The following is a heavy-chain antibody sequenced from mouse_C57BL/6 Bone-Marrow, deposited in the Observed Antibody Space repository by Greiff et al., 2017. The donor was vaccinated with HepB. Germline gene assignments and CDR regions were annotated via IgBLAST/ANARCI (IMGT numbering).Heavy chain of an antibody. V-gene: IGHV1-76*01. J-gene: IGHJ3*01. CDR1: GYTFTDYY. D-gene: IGHD1-1*02. Sequence: VQLQQSGAELVRPGASVKLSCKASGYTFTDYYINWVKQRPGQGLEWIARIYPGSGNTYYNEKFKGKATLTAEKSSSTAYMQLSSLTSEDSAVYFCERGGFFAYWGQGTLVTVSA. CDR2: IYPGSGNT. CDR3: ERGGFFAY.